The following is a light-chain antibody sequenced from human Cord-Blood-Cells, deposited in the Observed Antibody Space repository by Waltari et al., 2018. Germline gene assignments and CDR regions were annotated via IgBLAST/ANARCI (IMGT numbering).Light chain of an antibody. J-gene: IGKJ4*01. Sequence: IVLTPSPGTLSLSPGERATPYCRASHSVSSSYLAWYQQKPGQAPRLLIYGASSRATGIPDRFSGSGSGTDFTLTISRLEPEDFAVYYCQQYGSSPLTFGGGTKVEIK. V-gene: IGKV3-20*01. CDR1: HSVSSSY. CDR3: QQYGSSPLT. CDR2: GAS.